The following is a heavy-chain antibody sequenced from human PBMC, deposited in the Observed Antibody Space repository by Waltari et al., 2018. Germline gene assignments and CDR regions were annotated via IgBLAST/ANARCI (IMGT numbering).Heavy chain of an antibody. CDR2: IIPIFGTA. D-gene: IGHD6-13*01. V-gene: IGHV1-69*05. Sequence: QVQLVQSGAEVTKPGSSVKVSCKASGGTFSSYAISWVRRAPGQGLEWMGGIIPIFGTANYAQKFQGRVTITRNTSISTAYMELSSLRSEDTAVYYCARGGRGAAAGTGFYWGQGTLVTVSS. CDR3: ARGGRGAAAGTGFY. CDR1: GGTFSSYA. J-gene: IGHJ4*02.